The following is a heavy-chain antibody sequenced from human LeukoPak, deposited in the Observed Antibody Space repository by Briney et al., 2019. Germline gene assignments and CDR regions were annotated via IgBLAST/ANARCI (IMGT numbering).Heavy chain of an antibody. CDR1: GGSFSGYY. V-gene: IGHV4-34*01. CDR3: ARGLRGIVVVPAAIGRKSIAANLYYFDY. CDR2: INHSGST. Sequence: SETLSLTCAVYGGSFSGYYWSWIRQPPGKALEWIGEINHSGSTNYNPSLKSRVTISVDTSKDQFSLQLSSVTAADTAVYYCARGLRGIVVVPAAIGRKSIAANLYYFDYWGQGTLVTVSS. J-gene: IGHJ4*02. D-gene: IGHD2-2*02.